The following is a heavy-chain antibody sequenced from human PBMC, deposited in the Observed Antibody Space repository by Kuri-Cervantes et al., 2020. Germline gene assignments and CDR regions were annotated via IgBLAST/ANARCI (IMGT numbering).Heavy chain of an antibody. D-gene: IGHD3-22*01. Sequence: GGSLRLSCAASGFTFSSYAMHWVRQAPGKGLEWLAVIWYDGSKTYYAESVKGRFTISRDNSKDTLYLQMNSLRAEDTAVYFCARDITTYLDVWGHGTRVTVSS. J-gene: IGHJ2*01. V-gene: IGHV3-30*04. CDR1: GFTFSSYA. CDR2: IWYDGSKT. CDR3: ARDITTYLDV.